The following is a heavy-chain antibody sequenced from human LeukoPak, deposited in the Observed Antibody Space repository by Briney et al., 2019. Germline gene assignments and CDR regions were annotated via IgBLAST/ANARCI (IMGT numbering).Heavy chain of an antibody. CDR3: ARFSDYYDMDV. CDR1: RFIFSTYA. D-gene: IGHD1-26*01. J-gene: IGHJ6*03. Sequence: GGSLRLSCAASRFIFSTYAINWVRQAPGKGLEWVSYISSSSSSIYYADSVKGRFTISRDNAKNSLYLQMNSLRAEDTAVYYCARFSDYYDMDVWGKGATVTVSS. CDR2: ISSSSSSI. V-gene: IGHV3-48*03.